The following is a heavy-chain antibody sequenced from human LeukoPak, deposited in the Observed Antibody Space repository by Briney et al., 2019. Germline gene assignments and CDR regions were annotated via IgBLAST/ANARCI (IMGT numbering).Heavy chain of an antibody. V-gene: IGHV1-18*01. CDR3: ASLDPPDSIPGFQH. CDR2: ISAYNGNT. D-gene: IGHD3-22*01. Sequence: GASVKVSCKASGYTFTSYGISWVRQAPGQGLEWMGWISAYNGNTNYAQKLQGRVTMTTDTSTSTAYMELSSLRSEDTAVYYCASLDPPDSIPGFQHWGQGTLVTVSS. J-gene: IGHJ1*01. CDR1: GYTFTSYG.